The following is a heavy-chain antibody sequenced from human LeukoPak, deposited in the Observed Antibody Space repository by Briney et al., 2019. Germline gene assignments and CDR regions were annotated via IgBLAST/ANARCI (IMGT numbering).Heavy chain of an antibody. CDR3: AREGVQYFDY. CDR2: ISGSGGST. V-gene: IGHV3-23*01. D-gene: IGHD3-10*01. CDR1: GFTFSSYA. J-gene: IGHJ4*02. Sequence: GGSLRLSCAASGFTFSSYAMSWVRQAPGKGLEWVSAISGSGGSTYYADSVKGRFTISRDNAKNSLYLQMNSLRAEDTAVYYCAREGVQYFDYWGQGTQVTVSS.